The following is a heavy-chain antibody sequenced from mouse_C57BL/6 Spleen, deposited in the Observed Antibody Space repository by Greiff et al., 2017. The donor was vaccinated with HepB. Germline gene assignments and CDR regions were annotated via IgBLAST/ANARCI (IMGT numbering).Heavy chain of an antibody. CDR3: ARRVYYGSRNYFDY. D-gene: IGHD1-1*01. V-gene: IGHV5-6*01. J-gene: IGHJ2*01. CDR2: ISSGGSYT. Sequence: EVQLVESGGDLVKPGGSLKLSCAASGFTFSSYGMSWVRQTPDKRLEWVATISSGGSYTYYPDSVKGRFTISRDNAKNTLYLQMSSLKSEDTAMYYCARRVYYGSRNYFDYWGQGTTLTVSS. CDR1: GFTFSSYG.